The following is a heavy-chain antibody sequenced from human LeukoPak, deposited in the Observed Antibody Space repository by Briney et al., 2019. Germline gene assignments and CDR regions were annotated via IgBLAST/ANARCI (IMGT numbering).Heavy chain of an antibody. Sequence: SETLSLTCAVHGGSFSGYYWSWIRQPPGKGLEWIGEINHSGSTNYNPSLKSRVTISVDTSKNQFSLKLSSVTAADTAVYYCARGLGFGDYWGQGTLVTVSS. CDR3: ARGLGFGDY. J-gene: IGHJ4*02. V-gene: IGHV4-34*01. D-gene: IGHD3-10*01. CDR1: GGSFSGYY. CDR2: INHSGST.